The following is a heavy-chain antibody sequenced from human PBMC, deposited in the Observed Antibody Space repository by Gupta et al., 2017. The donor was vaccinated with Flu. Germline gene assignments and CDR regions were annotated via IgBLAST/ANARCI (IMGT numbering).Heavy chain of an antibody. CDR3: ARDVPIHYYLDA. CDR1: GYSISQGYY. V-gene: IGHV4-38-2*02. CDR2: IHHSGNV. D-gene: IGHD5-18*01. J-gene: IGHJ4*02. Sequence: QVQLHESGPALVKPSETLSLTCDVSGYSISQGYYWAWIRQAPGKGLEWLGSIHHSGNVYFVPSLKDRVTLSMDTSKNQFSLRLQSVTAADTAIYFCARDVPIHYYLDAWGRGLLVTVSS.